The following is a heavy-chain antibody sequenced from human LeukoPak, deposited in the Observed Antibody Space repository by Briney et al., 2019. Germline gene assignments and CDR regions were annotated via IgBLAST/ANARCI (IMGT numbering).Heavy chain of an antibody. CDR1: GFTFNTYA. CDR2: ISTNGGRT. CDR3: AKVRNGDNVAEAADI. Sequence: PGGSLRLSCAASGFTFNTYAVNWVRQAPGKGLEWVSAISTNGGRTYYADSVKGRFTISRDNSKNTLYLQMNGLRGEDTAVYYCAKVRNGDNVAEAADIWGQGTMVTVSS. J-gene: IGHJ3*02. D-gene: IGHD4-17*01. V-gene: IGHV3-23*01.